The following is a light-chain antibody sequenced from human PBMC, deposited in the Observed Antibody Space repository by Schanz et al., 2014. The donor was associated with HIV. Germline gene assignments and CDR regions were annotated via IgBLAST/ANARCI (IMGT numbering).Light chain of an antibody. J-gene: IGLJ3*02. CDR2: GST. Sequence: QSVLTQPPSVSAAPGQRVTISCTGSRSNIGAGYDVHWYQHLPGTAPKLLIYGSTNRPSGVPDRFSGSKSGTAASLAISGLQAEDEADYYCLSYDSSLSGWVFGGGTKLTVL. V-gene: IGLV1-40*01. CDR1: RSNIGAGYD. CDR3: LSYDSSLSGWV.